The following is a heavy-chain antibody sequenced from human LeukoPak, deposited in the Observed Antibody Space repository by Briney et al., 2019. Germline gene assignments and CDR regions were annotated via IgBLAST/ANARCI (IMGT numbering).Heavy chain of an antibody. V-gene: IGHV4-4*07. D-gene: IGHD1-26*01. Sequence: SETLSLTCAGYGGSFSGYYWSWIRQPAGKGLEWIGRIYTSGSTNYNPSLKSRVTMSVDTSKNQFSLKLSSVTAADTAVYYCARDKGRWELLMDVWGKGTTVTISS. J-gene: IGHJ6*03. CDR3: ARDKGRWELLMDV. CDR1: GGSFSGYY. CDR2: IYTSGST.